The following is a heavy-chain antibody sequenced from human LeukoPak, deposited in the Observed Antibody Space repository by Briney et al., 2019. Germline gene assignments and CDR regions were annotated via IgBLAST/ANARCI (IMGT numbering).Heavy chain of an antibody. CDR3: AKDPTVSPTTPDF. D-gene: IGHD1-26*01. CDR2: ISGSGATT. J-gene: IGHJ4*02. CDR1: GFTFSNYA. Sequence: GGSLRLSCAASGFTFSNYAMSWVRQAPGKGLEWVSAISGSGATTYYADSVKGRFTTSRDTSKNTLYLQMNSLRAEDTAVYYCAKDPTVSPTTPDFWGQGTLVTVSS. V-gene: IGHV3-23*01.